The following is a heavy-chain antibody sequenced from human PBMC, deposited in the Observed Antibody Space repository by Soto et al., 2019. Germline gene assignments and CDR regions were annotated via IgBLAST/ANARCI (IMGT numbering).Heavy chain of an antibody. CDR1: GGSFSGYY. CDR2: INHSGST. CDR3: ARGSLRYYYYYYGMDV. V-gene: IGHV4-34*01. J-gene: IGHJ6*02. Sequence: LSLTCAVYGGSFSGYYWSWIRQPPGKGLEWIGEINHSGSTNYNPSLKSRVTISVDTSKNQFSLKLSSVTAADTAVYYCARGSLRYYYYYYGMDVWGQGTTVTVSS.